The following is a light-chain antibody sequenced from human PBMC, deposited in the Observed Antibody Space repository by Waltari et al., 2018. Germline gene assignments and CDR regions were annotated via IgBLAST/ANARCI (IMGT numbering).Light chain of an antibody. CDR1: QSVSRH. CDR2: DAS. CDR3: QQRSTWPILT. J-gene: IGKJ4*01. V-gene: IGKV3-11*01. Sequence: DIVLTQSPATLSLSPGERPTLLRSASQSVSRHLGWYQQKPGPAPRPLIYDASTRATGVPGRFSGSGSGTDFTLTISGLGPEDFAIYYCQQRSTWPILTFGGGTKVEIK.